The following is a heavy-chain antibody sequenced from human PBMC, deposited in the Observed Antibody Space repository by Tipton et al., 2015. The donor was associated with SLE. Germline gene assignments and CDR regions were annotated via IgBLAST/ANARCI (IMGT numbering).Heavy chain of an antibody. CDR3: ARDGEWEPTFEY. CDR1: SGSMNNGDYY. V-gene: IGHV4-31*03. CDR2: ISYSGSA. D-gene: IGHD1-26*01. J-gene: IGHJ4*02. Sequence: TLSLTCTVSSGSMNNGDYYWSWIRQHPGKGLEWIGYISYSGSAYYSPSLKSRAIISIDTSKNQFSLKLSSVTAADTAVYYCARDGEWEPTFEYWGQGTLVTVSS.